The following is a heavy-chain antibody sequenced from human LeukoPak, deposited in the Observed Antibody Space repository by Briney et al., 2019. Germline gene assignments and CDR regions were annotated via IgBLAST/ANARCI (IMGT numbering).Heavy chain of an antibody. J-gene: IGHJ4*02. V-gene: IGHV3-48*03. CDR1: GFTFSSYE. CDR2: ISSSGSTI. D-gene: IGHD6-13*01. Sequence: PGGSLRLSCAASGFTFSSYEMNWVRQAPGKGLEWVSYISSSGSTIYYADSVKGRFTISRDNSKNTLYLQMNSLRAEDTAVYYCAKSRVIAAAGTGNFDYWGQGTLVTVSS. CDR3: AKSRVIAAAGTGNFDY.